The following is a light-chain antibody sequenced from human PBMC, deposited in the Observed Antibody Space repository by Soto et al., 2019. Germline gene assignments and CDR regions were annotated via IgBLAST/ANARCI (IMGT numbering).Light chain of an antibody. Sequence: DIQMTQSPSSLSASVGDRVTITCRASQTISSYLNWYQQKPGKAPKVLIYAASTLQSGVPLRFSGRGSGTDFTLTISSLQPEDFGTYYCQQGYSPPYTFGQGTKLEIK. CDR2: AAS. V-gene: IGKV1-39*01. CDR1: QTISSY. CDR3: QQGYSPPYT. J-gene: IGKJ2*01.